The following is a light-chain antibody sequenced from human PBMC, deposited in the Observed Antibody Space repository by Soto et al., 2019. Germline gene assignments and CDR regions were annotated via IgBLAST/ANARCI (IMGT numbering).Light chain of an antibody. CDR1: QGIANF. CDR2: AAS. CDR3: QHYKSAPVT. J-gene: IGKJ4*01. Sequence: DIQMTQSPSSLSASLEDTITITCRASQGIANFVAWYQQDPGKPPRLLIYAASTLQSGVPSRFSGSGYGTDFTLTISGLQPEDAAAFYCQHYKSAPVTFGGGTKVEIK. V-gene: IGKV1-27*01.